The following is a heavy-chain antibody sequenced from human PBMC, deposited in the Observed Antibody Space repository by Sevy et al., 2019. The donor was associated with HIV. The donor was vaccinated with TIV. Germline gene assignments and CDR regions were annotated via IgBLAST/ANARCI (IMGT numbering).Heavy chain of an antibody. V-gene: IGHV3-64*01. CDR1: GFTFSSYA. CDR2: ISSNGGST. Sequence: GGSLRLSCAASGFTFSSYAMHWVRQAPGKGLEYVSAISSNGGSTYYANSVKGRFTISRDNSKNTLYLQMGSLRAEDMAVYYCASSLPYDYSNRLDYWGQGTLVTVSS. CDR3: ASSLPYDYSNRLDY. J-gene: IGHJ4*02. D-gene: IGHD4-4*01.